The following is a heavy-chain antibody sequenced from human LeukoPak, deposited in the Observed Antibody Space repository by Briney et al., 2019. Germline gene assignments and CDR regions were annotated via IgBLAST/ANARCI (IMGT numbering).Heavy chain of an antibody. CDR1: GFTFSYYS. CDR2: INSISGEI. V-gene: IGHV3-48*02. J-gene: IGHJ4*02. CDR3: ARDHGYAFDY. Sequence: PGGSLRLSCVASGFTFSYYSMNRVRQAPGKGLEWVSYINSISGEIWYADSVKGRFTISRDDAKNSLYLQMNSLRDEDTAVYYCARDHGYAFDYWGQGTLVTVSS. D-gene: IGHD5-12*01.